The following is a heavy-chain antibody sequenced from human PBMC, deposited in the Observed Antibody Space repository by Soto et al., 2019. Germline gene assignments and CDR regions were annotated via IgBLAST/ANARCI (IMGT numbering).Heavy chain of an antibody. CDR2: IGNSGSTI. J-gene: IGHJ6*02. CDR3: ARGSRLLENYYYGMDV. V-gene: IGHV3-48*03. Sequence: EVQLVESGGGLVQPGGSLRLSCAASGFTFSSYEMNWVRQAPGKGLEWVSYIGNSGSTIDYADSVKGRFTISRDNAKNSLYLQMNSLRAEDTAVYYCARGSRLLENYYYGMDVWGQGTTVTVSS. CDR1: GFTFSSYE. D-gene: IGHD3-3*01.